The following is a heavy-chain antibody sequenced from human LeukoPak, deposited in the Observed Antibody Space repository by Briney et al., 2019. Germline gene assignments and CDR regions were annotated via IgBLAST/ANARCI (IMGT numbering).Heavy chain of an antibody. V-gene: IGHV1-69*05. CDR3: ARGGGLERPSPYYYMDV. Sequence: ASVKVSCKASGGTFSSYAISWVRQAPGQGLEWMGGIIPIFGTANYAQKFQGRVTVTTDESTSTAYMELSSLRSEDTAVYYCARGGGLERPSPYYYMDVWGKGTTVTVSS. J-gene: IGHJ6*03. CDR2: IIPIFGTA. CDR1: GGTFSSYA. D-gene: IGHD1-1*01.